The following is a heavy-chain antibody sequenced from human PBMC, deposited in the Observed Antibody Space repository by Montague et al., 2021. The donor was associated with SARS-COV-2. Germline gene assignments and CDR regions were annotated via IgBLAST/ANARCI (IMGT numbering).Heavy chain of an antibody. CDR3: ARVPDSGTYWSSDY. CDR1: GGSISSTSYY. V-gene: IGHV4-39*07. CDR2: IYHSGSA. Sequence: SETLSLTCTVSGGSISSTSYYWGWVRQPPGKGLEWIGSIYHSGSAYYNPSLKSRVTISIDTSKNQFSLKLSSVTAADTAVYYCARVPDSGTYWSSDYWGQGNLVTVSS. D-gene: IGHD1-26*01. J-gene: IGHJ4*02.